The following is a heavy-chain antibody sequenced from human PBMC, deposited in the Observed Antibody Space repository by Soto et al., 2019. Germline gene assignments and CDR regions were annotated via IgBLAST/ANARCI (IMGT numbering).Heavy chain of an antibody. Sequence: EVLLVESGGDLVQPGGSLRLSCAASGFSFSNYAMHWVRQAPGKGLEYVSAINSNGGTTYYANSAKGRFTISRDNSRNKLYLQVGGLRADETALYYCARLVSLKGLDSWGQGTLVTVSS. CDR3: ARLVSLKGLDS. J-gene: IGHJ5*01. CDR2: INSNGGTT. CDR1: GFSFSNYA. V-gene: IGHV3-64*01. D-gene: IGHD3-10*01.